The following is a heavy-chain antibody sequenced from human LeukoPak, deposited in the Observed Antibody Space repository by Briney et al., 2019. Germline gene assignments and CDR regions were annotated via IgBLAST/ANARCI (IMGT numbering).Heavy chain of an antibody. CDR1: GFTFSSFW. CDR3: ASSNIVVVPAAPIPPGY. CDR2: ISSSSSYI. J-gene: IGHJ4*02. Sequence: GGSLRLSCVASGFTFSSFWMHWVRQAPGKGLVWVSSISSSSSYIYYADSVKGRFTISRDNAKNSLYLQMNSLRAEDTAVYYCASSNIVVVPAAPIPPGYWGQGTLVTVSS. V-gene: IGHV3-21*01. D-gene: IGHD2-2*01.